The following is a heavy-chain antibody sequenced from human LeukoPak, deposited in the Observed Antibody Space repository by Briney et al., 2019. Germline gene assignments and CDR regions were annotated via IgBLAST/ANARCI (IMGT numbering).Heavy chain of an antibody. Sequence: PGRSLRLSCAASGFTFSSYGMHWVRQAPGKGLEWVAVISYDGSNKYYADSVKGRFTISRDNSKNTLYLQMNSLRAEDTAVHYCAKDAVYYFDYWGQGTLVTVSS. V-gene: IGHV3-30*18. CDR1: GFTFSSYG. CDR3: AKDAVYYFDY. J-gene: IGHJ4*02. CDR2: ISYDGSNK.